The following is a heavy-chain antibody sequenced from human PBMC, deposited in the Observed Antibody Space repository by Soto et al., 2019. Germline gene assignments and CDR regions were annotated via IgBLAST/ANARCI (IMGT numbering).Heavy chain of an antibody. CDR2: ISNDGMNT. D-gene: IGHD1-1*01. Sequence: HPGGSLRLSCVASGFTFSSYALHWVRQAPGKGLEWVALISNDGMNTFYADSVKGRMTVSRDKAEKTMYLQMNSLTAEDTAVYYCAEGLRFMEHWGQGTVVTVSS. CDR3: AEGLRFMEH. V-gene: IGHV3-30-3*02. J-gene: IGHJ1*01. CDR1: GFTFSSYA.